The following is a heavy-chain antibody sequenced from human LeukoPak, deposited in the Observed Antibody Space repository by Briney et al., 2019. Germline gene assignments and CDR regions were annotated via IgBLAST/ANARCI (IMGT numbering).Heavy chain of an antibody. CDR2: SSSSGSTI. D-gene: IGHD3-10*02. V-gene: IGHV3-48*03. CDR1: GFTFSSYA. J-gene: IGHJ6*04. CDR3: AELGITMIGGV. Sequence: GGSLRLSCAASGFTFSSYAMSWVRQAPGKGLEWVSYSSSSGSTIYYADSVKGRFTISRDNAKNSLYLQMNSLRAEDTAVYYCAELGITMIGGVWGKGTTVTISS.